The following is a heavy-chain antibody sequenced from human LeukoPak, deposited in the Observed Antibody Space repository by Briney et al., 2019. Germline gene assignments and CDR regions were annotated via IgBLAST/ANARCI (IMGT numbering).Heavy chain of an antibody. V-gene: IGHV4-59*01. CDR1: AGSITGYY. CDR2: IYYSGST. D-gene: IGHD3-10*01. Sequence: SETLSLTCTVSAGSITGYYWSWIRQPPGKGLEWIGFIYYSGSTNYNPSLKSRVTISVDTSKNQFFLKLTSVTAADTAVYYCARHEKGWFGGTIDYWGQGTLVTVSS. J-gene: IGHJ4*02. CDR3: ARHEKGWFGGTIDY.